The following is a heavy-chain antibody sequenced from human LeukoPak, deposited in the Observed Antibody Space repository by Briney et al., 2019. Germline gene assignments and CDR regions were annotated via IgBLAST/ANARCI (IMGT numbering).Heavy chain of an antibody. CDR1: GCTFITYG. V-gene: IGHV1-18*04. CDR2: TNPHTGDT. CDR3: ARGDFDFDS. Sequence: GASAQVSCKASGCTFITYGISWGRQPPGQGLEWMGWTNPHTGDTKNAQTLHDRVTMTAAPLTDTAYMELRSLRSDDTAVYYCARGDFDFDSWGQGTLVTVS. J-gene: IGHJ4*02. D-gene: IGHD2-21*01.